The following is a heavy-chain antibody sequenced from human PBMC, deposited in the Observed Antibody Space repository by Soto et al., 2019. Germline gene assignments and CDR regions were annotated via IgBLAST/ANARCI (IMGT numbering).Heavy chain of an antibody. Sequence: GGSLRLSCVASGFTVSSNYMTWVRQAPGKGLEWVSVIYIGDTTYYADSVKGRFTISRDNSKNTLYLQMNSLRGEDTAMYYCAREVRTEAVGTSSRGRYLDYWGQGTLVTVSS. CDR3: AREVRTEAVGTSSRGRYLDY. V-gene: IGHV3-53*01. J-gene: IGHJ4*02. D-gene: IGHD6-13*01. CDR1: GFTVSSNY. CDR2: IYIGDTT.